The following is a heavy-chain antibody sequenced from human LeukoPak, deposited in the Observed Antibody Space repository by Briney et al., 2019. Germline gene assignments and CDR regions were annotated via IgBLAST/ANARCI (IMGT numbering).Heavy chain of an antibody. V-gene: IGHV3-7*01. CDR2: IRPDGSGA. D-gene: IGHD3-10*02. J-gene: IGHJ1*01. CDR3: ASADTGRGNSRNYV. CDR1: RFALSSFW. Sequence: GGSLRLSCAPSRFALSSFWMSWVGQAPGHGLEWVGNIRPDGSGASYVDSVKGRFTISRDNAKNSLYLQMNSLRVEDTAVYFCASADTGRGNSRNYVWGQGTLVTV.